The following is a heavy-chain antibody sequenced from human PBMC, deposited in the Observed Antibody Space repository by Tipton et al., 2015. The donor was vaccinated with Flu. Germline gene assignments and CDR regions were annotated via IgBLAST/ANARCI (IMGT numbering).Heavy chain of an antibody. Sequence: TLSLTCTVSGDSISRGSYYYNWIRQPAGEGLEWIGRVYTNTNTNYKASLKSRVTISIDRSKNQFSLRLSSVTAADTAMYYCARLYRGGYWGQGTLVTVSS. V-gene: IGHV4-61*02. CDR3: ARLYRGGY. D-gene: IGHD3-16*01. CDR1: GDSISRGSYY. J-gene: IGHJ4*02. CDR2: VYTNTNT.